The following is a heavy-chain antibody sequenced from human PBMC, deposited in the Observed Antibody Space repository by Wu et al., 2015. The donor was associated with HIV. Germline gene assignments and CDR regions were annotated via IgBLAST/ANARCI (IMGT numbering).Heavy chain of an antibody. CDR1: GYRFTSFN. Sequence: QVQLVQSGTVVLKPGTSVRVSCKISGYRFTSFNINWIRQVHGRGLEWVGWMDPKTGSAAFGHNFQGRVSMTRNNSISTAYMDLSRVTSDDTAIYYCARVGVLLTSAQLLGYFQHWARALVSSSPQ. CDR2: MDPKTGSA. D-gene: IGHD1-26*01. V-gene: IGHV1-8*02. CDR3: ARVGVLLTSAQLLGYFQH. J-gene: IGHJ1*01.